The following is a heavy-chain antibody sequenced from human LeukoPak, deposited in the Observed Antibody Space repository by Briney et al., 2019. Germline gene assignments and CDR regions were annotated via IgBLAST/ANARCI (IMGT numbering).Heavy chain of an antibody. V-gene: IGHV5-51*01. J-gene: IGHJ4*02. CDR1: GYSFTSYW. D-gene: IGHD2-2*01. CDR2: IYRGDSDT. Sequence: GESLKISCKGSGYSFTSYWIGWVRQMPGKGLEWMGIIYRGDSDTRYSPSFQGQVTISADKSISTAYLQWSSLKASDTAMYYCARRALGYCSSTSCPFDYWGQGTLVTVSS. CDR3: ARRALGYCSSTSCPFDY.